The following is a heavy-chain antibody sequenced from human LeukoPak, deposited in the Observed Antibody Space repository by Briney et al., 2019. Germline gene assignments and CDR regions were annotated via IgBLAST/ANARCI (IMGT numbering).Heavy chain of an antibody. CDR1: GYTFTSYD. CDR2: MNPNSGNT. V-gene: IGHV1-8*01. CDR3: ARGGGSRLIVVVPAAINLEDY. J-gene: IGHJ4*02. D-gene: IGHD2-2*01. Sequence: ASVKVSCKASGYTFTSYDINWVRQATGQGLEWMGWMNPNSGNTGYAQKFQGRVTMTRNTSISTAYMELSSLRSEDTAVYYCARGGGSRLIVVVPAAINLEDYWGQGTLVTVSS.